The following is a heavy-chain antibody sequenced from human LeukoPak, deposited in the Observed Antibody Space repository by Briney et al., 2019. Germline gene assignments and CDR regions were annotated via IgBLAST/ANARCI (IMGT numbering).Heavy chain of an antibody. V-gene: IGHV3-23*01. CDR3: AKASHYDNSGYQYYFDY. CDR2: ISGSGGST. D-gene: IGHD3-22*01. CDR1: GFTFSSYA. J-gene: IGHJ4*02. Sequence: GGSLRLSCAASGFTFSSYAMSWVRQAPGKGLNWVSAISGSGGSTYYADSVKGRFTISRDNSKNTLYLQVNSLRAEDTAVYYCAKASHYDNSGYQYYFDYWGQETLVTVSS.